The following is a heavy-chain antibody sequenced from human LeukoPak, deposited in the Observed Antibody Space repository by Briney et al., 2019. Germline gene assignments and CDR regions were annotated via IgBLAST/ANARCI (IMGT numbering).Heavy chain of an antibody. J-gene: IGHJ3*02. V-gene: IGHV4-59*12. CDR3: ARGGPPDAFDI. CDR2: IYYSGIT. CDR1: GGSISSYY. Sequence: SETLSLTCTVSGGSISSYYWNWIRQPPGKGLEWIGYIYYSGITNYNPSLKSRVTISVDTSKSQFSLKLSSVTAADTAVYYCARGGPPDAFDIWGQGTMVTVSS.